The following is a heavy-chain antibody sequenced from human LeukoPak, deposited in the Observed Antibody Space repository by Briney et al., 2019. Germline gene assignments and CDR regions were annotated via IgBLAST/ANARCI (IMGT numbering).Heavy chain of an antibody. Sequence: SETLSLTCAVYGGSFSGYYWSWIRQPPGKGLEWIGEINHSGSTNYNPSLKSRVTISVDTSKNQFSLKLSSVTAADTAVYYCARARMDYYDSTLVVGFDYWGQGTLVTVSS. CDR2: INHSGST. J-gene: IGHJ4*02. D-gene: IGHD3-22*01. V-gene: IGHV4-34*01. CDR1: GGSFSGYY. CDR3: ARARMDYYDSTLVVGFDY.